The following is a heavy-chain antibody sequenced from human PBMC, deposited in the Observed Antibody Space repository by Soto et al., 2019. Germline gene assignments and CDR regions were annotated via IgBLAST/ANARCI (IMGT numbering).Heavy chain of an antibody. V-gene: IGHV3-30-3*01. CDR3: AREWSSSGDVDY. CDR2: ISYDGNIK. Sequence: QVQLVESGGGVVQPGMSLRLSCAASGFTFSSHSIQWVRQAPGKGLEWVAVISYDGNIKYYADSVRGRFTISRDNSKNTLYLQMNSLRPEDTAVYYCAREWSSSGDVDYWGQGDLVIVSS. D-gene: IGHD1-26*01. CDR1: GFTFSSHS. J-gene: IGHJ4*02.